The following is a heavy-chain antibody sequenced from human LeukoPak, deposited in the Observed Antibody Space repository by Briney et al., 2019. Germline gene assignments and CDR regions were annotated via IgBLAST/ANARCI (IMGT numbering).Heavy chain of an antibody. D-gene: IGHD6-13*01. CDR3: ARGHSSSLDY. V-gene: IGHV3-30-3*01. J-gene: IGHJ4*02. CDR2: ISYDGSNK. CDR1: GFTFSSYA. Sequence: GGSLRLSCEASGFTFSSYAMHWVRQAPGKGLEWVAVISYDGSNKYYADSVKGRFTISRDNSKNTPYLQMTSLRAEDTAVYYCARGHSSSLDYWGQGTLVTVSS.